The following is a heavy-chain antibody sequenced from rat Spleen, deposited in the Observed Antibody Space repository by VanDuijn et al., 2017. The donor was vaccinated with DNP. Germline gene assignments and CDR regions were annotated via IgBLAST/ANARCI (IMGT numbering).Heavy chain of an antibody. CDR1: GYSITSSFR. CDR3: TVQLGVFDF. Sequence: EVQLQESGPGLVKPSQSLSLTCSVTGYSITSSFRWSWIRKFPGNKLEWMGYIDSAGSTDFNPSLKSRISITRDTSRNQFFLQVNSVTTEDTATYYCTVQLGVFDFWGQGVMVTVSS. V-gene: IGHV3-3*01. D-gene: IGHD5-1*01. J-gene: IGHJ2*01. CDR2: IDSAGST.